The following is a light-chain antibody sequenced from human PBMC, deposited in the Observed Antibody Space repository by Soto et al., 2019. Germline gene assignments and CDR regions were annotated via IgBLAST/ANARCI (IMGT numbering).Light chain of an antibody. CDR1: QSVSSN. CDR3: QQYNNGWT. CDR2: GAS. Sequence: EIVMTQSPATLSVSPGERATLSCRARQSVSSNLAWYQQKPGQAPMLLIYGASTRATGIPARFSGRGSGTEVTLPISSLQSEDFAVYYCQQYNNGWTFGEGTKVEIK. J-gene: IGKJ1*01. V-gene: IGKV3-15*01.